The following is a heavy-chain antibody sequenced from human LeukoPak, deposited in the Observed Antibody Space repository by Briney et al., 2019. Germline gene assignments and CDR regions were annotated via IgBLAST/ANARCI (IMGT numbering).Heavy chain of an antibody. V-gene: IGHV3-33*06. CDR1: GFTFSSYG. Sequence: GRSLRLSCAASGFTFSSYGMHWVRQAPGKGLEWVAVIWYDGSNKYYADSVKGRFTISRDNSKNTLYLQMNSLRVEDTAVYYCAKVDSSSSRGSFDPWGQGTLVTVSS. D-gene: IGHD6-6*01. J-gene: IGHJ5*02. CDR3: AKVDSSSSRGSFDP. CDR2: IWYDGSNK.